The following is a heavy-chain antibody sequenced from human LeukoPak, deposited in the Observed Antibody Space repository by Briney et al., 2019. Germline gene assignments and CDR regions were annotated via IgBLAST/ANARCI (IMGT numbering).Heavy chain of an antibody. V-gene: IGHV3-74*01. Sequence: GGSLRLSCAASGFTFSSYWMHWVRQAPGKGLVWVSRINSDGSSTSYADSVKGRFTISRDNAKNTLYLQMNSLRAEDTAVYYCARGGSYSGNDYWGQGTLVIVSS. CDR3: ARGGSYSGNDY. CDR1: GFTFSSYW. CDR2: INSDGSST. J-gene: IGHJ4*02. D-gene: IGHD1-26*01.